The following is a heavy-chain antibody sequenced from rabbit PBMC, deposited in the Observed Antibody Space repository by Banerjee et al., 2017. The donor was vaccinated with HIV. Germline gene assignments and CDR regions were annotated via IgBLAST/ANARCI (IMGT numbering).Heavy chain of an antibody. CDR3: ARDLPAAM. V-gene: IGHV1S45*01. D-gene: IGHD4-1*01. Sequence: QEQLVESGGGLVKPGGSLKLTCTASGFTLSSYWICWVRQAPGKGLEWIGCIGAGITGYIDYATWAKGRFTISETSSTTLTLQMTSLTAADTATYFCARDLPAAMWGPGTLVTVS. CDR2: IGAGITGYI. J-gene: IGHJ6*01. CDR1: GFTLSSYW.